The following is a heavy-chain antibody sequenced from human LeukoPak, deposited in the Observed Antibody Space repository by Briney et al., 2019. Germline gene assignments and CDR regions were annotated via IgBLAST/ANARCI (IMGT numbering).Heavy chain of an antibody. CDR1: GFTVSSNE. J-gene: IGHJ4*02. V-gene: IGHV3-48*03. CDR3: VRVSRGSGGYFDY. CDR2: ISSSGGSI. Sequence: GGSLRLSCAASGFTVSSNEMSWVRQAPGKGLEWVSFISSSGGSIYYADSVKGRFTISRDNAKNSLYLQMNSLRPEDTAVYYCVRVSRGSGGYFDYWGQGTLVTVSS. D-gene: IGHD3-10*01.